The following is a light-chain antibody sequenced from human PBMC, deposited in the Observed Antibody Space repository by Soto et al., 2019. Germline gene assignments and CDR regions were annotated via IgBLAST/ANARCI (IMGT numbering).Light chain of an antibody. CDR3: CSYAGNNFVV. J-gene: IGLJ2*01. V-gene: IGLV2-23*01. CDR1: SSDVGSYNL. CDR2: EDN. Sequence: QSVLTQPASVSGSPGQSITISCTGTSSDVGSYNLVSWYQQHPGKAPELMIYEDNKRPSGVSNRFSGSKSGNTASLTISGLQAEDEADYHCCSYAGNNFVVFGGGTKVTVL.